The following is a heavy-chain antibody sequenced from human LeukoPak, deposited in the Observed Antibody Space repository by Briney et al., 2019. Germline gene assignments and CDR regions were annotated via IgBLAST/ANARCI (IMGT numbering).Heavy chain of an antibody. CDR3: ATYIAVAVGFFFQH. D-gene: IGHD6-19*01. CDR1: GYTFTSYD. Sequence: ASVKVSCKASGYTFTSYDINWVRQATGQGLEWMGWMNPNSGNTDYAQKFQGRVTMTRNTSISTAYMELSSLRSEDTAVYYCATYIAVAVGFFFQHWGQGTLVTVSS. CDR2: MNPNSGNT. J-gene: IGHJ1*01. V-gene: IGHV1-8*01.